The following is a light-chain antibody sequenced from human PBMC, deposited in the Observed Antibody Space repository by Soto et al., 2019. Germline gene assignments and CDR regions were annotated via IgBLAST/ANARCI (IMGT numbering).Light chain of an antibody. Sequence: EIVLTQSPGTLSLSPGERATLSCRASQSVTSNYLAWYQQKPGQAPRLLLFGASIRDTGIPDRFSGSGSGTDFTLTISRLEPEDFAVYYCQQYGSSPTTFGQGTKVDIK. CDR3: QQYGSSPTT. CDR2: GAS. CDR1: QSVTSNY. V-gene: IGKV3-20*01. J-gene: IGKJ1*01.